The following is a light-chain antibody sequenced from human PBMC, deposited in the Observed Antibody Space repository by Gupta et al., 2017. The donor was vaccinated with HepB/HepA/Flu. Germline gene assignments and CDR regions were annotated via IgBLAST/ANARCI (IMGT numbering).Light chain of an antibody. CDR3: NSRDSSGNHLEV. CDR2: GKN. Sequence: SSELTQDPAVSVALGQTVRITCQGDSLRSYYASWYQHKPGQAPVLVIYGKNNRPSGIPDRFSGSSSGNTASLTITWAQAEDEADYYCNSRDSSGNHLEVFGTGTKVTVL. V-gene: IGLV3-19*01. J-gene: IGLJ1*01. CDR1: SLRSYY.